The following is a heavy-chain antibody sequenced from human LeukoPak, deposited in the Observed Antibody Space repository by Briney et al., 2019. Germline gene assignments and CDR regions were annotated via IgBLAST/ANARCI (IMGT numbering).Heavy chain of an antibody. V-gene: IGHV4-59*01. D-gene: IGHD2-2*01. CDR3: ARAFPYCSSTSCYSWFDP. J-gene: IGHJ5*02. CDR1: GGSISSYY. CDR2: IYYSGST. Sequence: PSETLSLTCTVSGGSISSYYWSWIRQPPGKGLEWIGYIYYSGSTNYNPSLKSRVTISVDTSKNQFSLKLSSVTAAGTAVYYCARAFPYCSSTSCYSWFDPWGQGTLVTVSS.